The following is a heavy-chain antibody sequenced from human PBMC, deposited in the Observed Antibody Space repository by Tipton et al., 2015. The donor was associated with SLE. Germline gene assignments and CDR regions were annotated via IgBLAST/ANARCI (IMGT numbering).Heavy chain of an antibody. CDR3: AGDRPRGPFDV. D-gene: IGHD3-10*01. CDR1: GGSISSGSYY. Sequence: TLSLTCTVSGGSISSGSYYWNWIRQPAGKGLEWIGRIYTSGRANYNPSLKSRVTISVDTSKNQFSLNLRSVTAADTAVYYCAGDRPRGPFDVWGQGTMVTVSS. J-gene: IGHJ3*01. CDR2: IYTSGRA. V-gene: IGHV4-61*02.